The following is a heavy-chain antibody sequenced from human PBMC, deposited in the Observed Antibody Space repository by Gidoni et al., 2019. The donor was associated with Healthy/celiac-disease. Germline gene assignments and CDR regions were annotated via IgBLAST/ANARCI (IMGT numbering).Heavy chain of an antibody. CDR1: CFTFSSYG. CDR2: IWYDGSNK. J-gene: IGHJ4*02. Sequence: QVQLVGSGGGVVPPGRSLRLSCSASCFTFSSYGMHWVRQAPGKGLEWVAVIWYDGSNKYYADSVKGRFTISRDNSKNTLYLQMNSLRAEDTAVYYCARDRGGYYYDSSGYPGAFDYWGQGTLVTVSS. D-gene: IGHD3-22*01. CDR3: ARDRGGYYYDSSGYPGAFDY. V-gene: IGHV3-33*01.